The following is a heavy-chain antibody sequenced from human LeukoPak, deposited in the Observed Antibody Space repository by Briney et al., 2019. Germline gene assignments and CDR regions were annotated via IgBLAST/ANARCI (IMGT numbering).Heavy chain of an antibody. J-gene: IGHJ4*02. CDR1: GFMFSSYA. D-gene: IGHD3-10*01. CDR2: IPYDGSNN. CDR3: ARDPQRRESDY. Sequence: PGGSLRLSCSASGFMFSSYAFHWVRQAPGKGLEWVAFIPYDGSNNDYADSVKGRFTISRDNSKSTLYLQMNSLRVDDTAVYYCARDPQRRESDYWGQGTLVTVSS. V-gene: IGHV3-30*04.